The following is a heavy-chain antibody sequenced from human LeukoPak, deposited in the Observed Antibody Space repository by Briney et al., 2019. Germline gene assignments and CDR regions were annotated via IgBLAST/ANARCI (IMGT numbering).Heavy chain of an antibody. V-gene: IGHV3-53*01. CDR2: INSGGT. J-gene: IGHJ4*02. CDR3: PRNGDYDY. CDR1: GFTVSSNY. D-gene: IGHD4-17*01. Sequence: PGGSLRLSCAASGFTVSSNYMSWVRQAPGKGLEWVSVINSGGTYYADSVKGRFSISRDNSKNTLYLQMSSLRAEDTAVYYCPRNGDYDYWGQGTLVTVSS.